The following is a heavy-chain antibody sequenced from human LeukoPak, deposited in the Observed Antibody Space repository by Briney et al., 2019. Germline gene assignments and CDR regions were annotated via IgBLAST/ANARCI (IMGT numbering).Heavy chain of an antibody. Sequence: SETLSLTCTVSRYSISSGYYWGWIRQPPGKGLEWIGGIYHSGNTYYNPSLKSRVTISVDTSKNQFSLKLSSVTAADTAVYYCAREGSSWYDYWGQGTLVTVSS. CDR2: IYHSGNT. V-gene: IGHV4-38-2*02. D-gene: IGHD6-13*01. J-gene: IGHJ4*02. CDR3: AREGSSWYDY. CDR1: RYSISSGYY.